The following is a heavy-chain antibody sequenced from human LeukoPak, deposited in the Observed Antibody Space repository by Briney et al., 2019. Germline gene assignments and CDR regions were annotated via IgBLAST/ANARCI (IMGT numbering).Heavy chain of an antibody. CDR3: TRVDGSGTYLFHSDY. V-gene: IGHV5-51*01. CDR1: GYNFPGYW. D-gene: IGHD3-10*01. CDR2: IYPGDSET. J-gene: IGHJ4*02. Sequence: GESLKISCKASGYNFPGYWIAWVRQMPGKGLEWMWTIYPGDSETRYSPSFQGQVTFSADKSVYTAYLHWRSLKASDTAMYYCTRVDGSGTYLFHSDYWGQGTLVTVSS.